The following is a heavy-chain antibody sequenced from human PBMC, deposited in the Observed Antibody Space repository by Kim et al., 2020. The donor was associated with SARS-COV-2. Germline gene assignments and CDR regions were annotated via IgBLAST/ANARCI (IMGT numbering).Heavy chain of an antibody. D-gene: IGHD4-17*01. CDR2: INPNSGGT. CDR3: AIPHDYGGNFDI. V-gene: IGHV1-2*02. CDR1: GYTFTGYY. J-gene: IGHJ3*02. Sequence: ASVKVSCKASGYTFTGYYMHWVRQAPGQGLEWMGWINPNSGGTNYAQKFQGRVTMTRDTSISTAYMELSRLRSDDTAVYYCAIPHDYGGNFDIWGQGTMVTVSS.